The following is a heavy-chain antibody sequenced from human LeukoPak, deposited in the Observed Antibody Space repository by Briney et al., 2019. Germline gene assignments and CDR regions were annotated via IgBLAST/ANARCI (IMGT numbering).Heavy chain of an antibody. CDR2: ISYDGSNK. V-gene: IGHV3-30-3*01. Sequence: GGSLRLSCAASGFTSNSFPMYGVRKAPGKALEGVVLISYDGSNKYYADSVKGRFTISRDNSKNTLYLQMNSLRAEDTAVYYCLRDTLYDSGSYPYFQHWGQGTLVTVSS. CDR1: GFTSNSFP. CDR3: LRDTLYDSGSYPYFQH. J-gene: IGHJ1*01. D-gene: IGHD3-10*01.